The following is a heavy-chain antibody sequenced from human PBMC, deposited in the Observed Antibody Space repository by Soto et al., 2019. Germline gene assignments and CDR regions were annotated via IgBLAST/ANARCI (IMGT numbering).Heavy chain of an antibody. J-gene: IGHJ4*02. V-gene: IGHV4-4*02. CDR2: ISHRGIT. CDR1: GDSISRSHW. Sequence: QVQLQESGPGLVRPSGALSVTCAVSGDSISRSHWWSWVRQSPGKGLEWIGEISHRGITNYTPSLKSRVTISGDKSKNQLSLKLTSVTAADTAVYYCARVRYDRSGFDHWGQGTVVSVSS. CDR3: ARVRYDRSGFDH. D-gene: IGHD3-22*01.